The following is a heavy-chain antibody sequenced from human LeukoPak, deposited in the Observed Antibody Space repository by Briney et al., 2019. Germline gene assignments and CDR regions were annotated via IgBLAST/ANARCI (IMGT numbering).Heavy chain of an antibody. Sequence: GGPLRLSCAASGFTFSSYSMNWVRQAPGKGLEWVSSISSSSSYIYYADSVKGRFTISRDNAKNSLYLQMNSLRAEDTAVYYCATGPYYDSSGYYPFDYWGQGTLVTVSS. CDR1: GFTFSSYS. V-gene: IGHV3-21*01. CDR3: ATGPYYDSSGYYPFDY. J-gene: IGHJ4*02. CDR2: ISSSSSYI. D-gene: IGHD3-22*01.